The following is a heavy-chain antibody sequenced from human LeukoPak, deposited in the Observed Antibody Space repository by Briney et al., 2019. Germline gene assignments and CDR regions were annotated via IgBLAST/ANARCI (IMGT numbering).Heavy chain of an antibody. Sequence: SETLSLTCTVSGYSISSGYYWGWIRQPPGKGLEWIGSIYHSGSTYYNPSLKSRVTISVDTSKNQFSLKLSSVTAADMAVYYCASAPRGWPPGTGYWGQGTLVTVSS. J-gene: IGHJ4*02. CDR1: GYSISSGYY. D-gene: IGHD6-19*01. CDR2: IYHSGST. V-gene: IGHV4-38-2*02. CDR3: ASAPRGWPPGTGY.